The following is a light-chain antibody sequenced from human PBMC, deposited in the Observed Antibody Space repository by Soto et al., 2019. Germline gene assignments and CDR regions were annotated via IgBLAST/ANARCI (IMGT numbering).Light chain of an antibody. J-gene: IGKJ1*01. CDR1: ENIDTW. CDR3: QHYYGHSWT. V-gene: IGKV1-5*03. Sequence: DIQMTQSPSTLSASVGDRVTTTCRASENIDTWLAWFQLKPGKAPHLLIYRASNLESGVPSRFSGSGSGTEFTLTISSLQPGDFASYYCQHYYGHSWTFGQGTKVDIK. CDR2: RAS.